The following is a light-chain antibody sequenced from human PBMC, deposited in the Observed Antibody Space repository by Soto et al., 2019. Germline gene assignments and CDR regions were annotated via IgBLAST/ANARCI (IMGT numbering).Light chain of an antibody. V-gene: IGLV2-14*01. Sequence: QSALTQPASVSGSPGQSITISCTGTSSDVGGYNYVSWYQQHPGKAPKLMIYEVSNRPSGVSNRFSGSKSGNTASLTISGLQAEDGADYYCSSYTSSSTLHVFGTGTK. CDR3: SSYTSSSTLHV. J-gene: IGLJ1*01. CDR1: SSDVGGYNY. CDR2: EVS.